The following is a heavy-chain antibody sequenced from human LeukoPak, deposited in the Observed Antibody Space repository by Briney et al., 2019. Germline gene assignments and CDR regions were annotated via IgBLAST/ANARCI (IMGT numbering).Heavy chain of an antibody. CDR2: IHDSGST. D-gene: IGHD7-27*01. CDR1: GASIRINYF. Sequence: SSETLSLTCAVSGASIRINYFWNWIRQHPGEGLEWIGYIHDSGSTHYNPSLKSRLTMSLDTSNNQFSMKLNSVTAADTAVYYCARDSASVFVTGNDAFDIWGQGTMVTVSS. CDR3: ARDSASVFVTGNDAFDI. J-gene: IGHJ3*02. V-gene: IGHV4-31*11.